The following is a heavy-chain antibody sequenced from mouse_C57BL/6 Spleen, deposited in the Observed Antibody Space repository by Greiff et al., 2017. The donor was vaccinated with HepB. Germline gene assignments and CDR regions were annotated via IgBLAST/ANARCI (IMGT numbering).Heavy chain of an antibody. CDR2: IYPGNSDT. CDR1: GYTFTSYW. J-gene: IGHJ2*01. CDR3: TIREVVTTRELFDY. Sequence: VQLQQSGTVLARPGASVKMSCKTSGYTFTSYWMHWVKQRPGQGLEWIGAIYPGNSDTSYNQKFKGKAKLTAVTSASTAYMELSSLTNEDSAVYYCTIREVVTTRELFDYWGQGTTLTVSS. D-gene: IGHD2-2*01. V-gene: IGHV1-5*01.